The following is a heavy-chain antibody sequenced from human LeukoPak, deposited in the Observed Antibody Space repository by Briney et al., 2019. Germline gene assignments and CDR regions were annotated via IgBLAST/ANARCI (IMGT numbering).Heavy chain of an antibody. CDR3: ARGYCSSTSCYTWNYYYYYMDV. CDR2: ISAYNGNT. CDR1: GYTFTSYG. Sequence: ASVKVSCKASGYTFTSYGISWVRQAPGQGLEWMGWISAYNGNTNYAQKLQGRVTMTTDTSTSTAYMELRSLRSDDTAVYYCARGYCSSTSCYTWNYYYYYMDVWGKGTTVTVSS. J-gene: IGHJ6*03. V-gene: IGHV1-18*01. D-gene: IGHD2-2*02.